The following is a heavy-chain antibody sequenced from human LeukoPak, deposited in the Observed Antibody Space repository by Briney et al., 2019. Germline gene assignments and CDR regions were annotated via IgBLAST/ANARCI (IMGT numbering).Heavy chain of an antibody. V-gene: IGHV3-23*01. D-gene: IGHD3-9*01. CDR2: ISGSGGST. CDR1: GFTFSSYA. Sequence: PGGSLRLSCAASGFTFSSYAMSWVRQAPGKGLEWVSAISGSGGSTYYADSVKGRFTISRDNAKNSLYLQMNSLRDEDTAVYYCALHDIGFDYWGQGTLVTVSS. CDR3: ALHDIGFDY. J-gene: IGHJ4*02.